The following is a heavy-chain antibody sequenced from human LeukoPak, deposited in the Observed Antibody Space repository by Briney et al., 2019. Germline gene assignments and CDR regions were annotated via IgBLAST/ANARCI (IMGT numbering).Heavy chain of an antibody. Sequence: ASVKVSCKASGYTFINDYTHWVRQAPGRGLEWMGRINPGGDSVNYAQKFQDRVTMTRDTSTDTVYLELSSLRSEDTAIYYCARRMADGGTNHWGQGTLVTVSS. J-gene: IGHJ5*02. CDR3: ARRMADGGTNH. V-gene: IGHV1-46*01. CDR2: INPGGDSV. D-gene: IGHD2-15*01. CDR1: GYTFINDY.